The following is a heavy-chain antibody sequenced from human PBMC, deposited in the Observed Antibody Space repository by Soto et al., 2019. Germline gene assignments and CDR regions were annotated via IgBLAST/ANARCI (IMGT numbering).Heavy chain of an antibody. V-gene: IGHV1-18*01. Sequence: QVQLVQSGAEVKNPGASVKVSCKASGYIFTSYGISWVRQAPGQGLEWMGWISAHNANTNYAQKFQGRVTMTTDTPTSTAHMELRSLRSDDTAGYYCATERLAYYFDTSGEDLDYWGQGTLVTVSS. CDR1: GYIFTSYG. D-gene: IGHD3-22*01. CDR2: ISAHNANT. J-gene: IGHJ4*02. CDR3: ATERLAYYFDTSGEDLDY.